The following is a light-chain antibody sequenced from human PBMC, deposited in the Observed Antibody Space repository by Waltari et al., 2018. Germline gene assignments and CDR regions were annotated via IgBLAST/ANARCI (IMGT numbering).Light chain of an antibody. CDR2: AAS. CDR3: QQSYSTPPT. Sequence: DIQMTQSPSSLSASVGDRVTITCRASQSISSYLNWYQLKDGKAPKLLIYAASGLQSGVPSRFSGSGSGTDVTLTISSLQPEDFATYYCQQSYSTPPTFGGGTKVEIK. V-gene: IGKV1-39*01. CDR1: QSISSY. J-gene: IGKJ4*01.